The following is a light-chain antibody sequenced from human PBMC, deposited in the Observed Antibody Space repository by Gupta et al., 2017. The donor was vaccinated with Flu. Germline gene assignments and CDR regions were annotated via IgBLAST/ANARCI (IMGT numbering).Light chain of an antibody. CDR3: NQNKRLFP. V-gene: IGKV2-30*01. J-gene: IGKJ2*01. CDR1: QSLVYSDGNTY. CDR2: KVS. Sequence: DVVMTQSPLSLPVSLGQPASISCRSSQSLVYSDGNTYLTWFHQRPGHSPRRIIYKVSNRDSGDTDRFSGGGEANDFTLKRSRGEDEAGGVYYVNQNKRLFPFGQGTKLEIK.